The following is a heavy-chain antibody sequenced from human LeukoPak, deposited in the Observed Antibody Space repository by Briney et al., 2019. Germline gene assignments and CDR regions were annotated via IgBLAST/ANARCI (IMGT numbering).Heavy chain of an antibody. V-gene: IGHV4-31*03. J-gene: IGHJ6*03. CDR3: ARGVATSNYYYYYMDV. D-gene: IGHD5-12*01. CDR1: GGSISSGGYY. CDR2: IYYSGST. Sequence: ASQTLSLTCTVSGGSISSGGYYWSWIRQHPGKGLEWIGYIYYSGSTYYNPSLKSRVTISVDTSKNQFSLKLSPVTAADTAVYYCARGVATSNYYYYYMDVWGKGTTVTVSS.